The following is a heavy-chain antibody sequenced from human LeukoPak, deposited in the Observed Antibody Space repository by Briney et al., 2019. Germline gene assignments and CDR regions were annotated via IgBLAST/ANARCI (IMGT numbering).Heavy chain of an antibody. V-gene: IGHV3-9*01. CDR1: GFTFDNYA. D-gene: IGHD6-19*01. Sequence: SLRLSCAASGFTFDNYAMHWIRQAPGKGLEWIAIISWNSGYIGYADSVKGRFTTSRDNAKKSLDLQMNSLRAEDTAFYYCAKVRGTYSSGSFFDYWGQGTLVTVSS. CDR3: AKVRGTYSSGSFFDY. CDR2: ISWNSGYI. J-gene: IGHJ4*02.